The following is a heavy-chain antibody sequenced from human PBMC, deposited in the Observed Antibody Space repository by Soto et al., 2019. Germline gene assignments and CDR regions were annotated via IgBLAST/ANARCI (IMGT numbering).Heavy chain of an antibody. D-gene: IGHD3-10*01. J-gene: IGHJ4*02. Sequence: GESLKISCAASGFTFSSYAMSWVRQAPGKGLEWVSAISGSGGSTYYADSVKGRFTISRDNSKNTLYLQMNSLRAEDTAVYYCAKEEDGSGSYYPYYFDYWGQGTLVTVSS. CDR3: AKEEDGSGSYYPYYFDY. CDR1: GFTFSSYA. CDR2: ISGSGGST. V-gene: IGHV3-23*01.